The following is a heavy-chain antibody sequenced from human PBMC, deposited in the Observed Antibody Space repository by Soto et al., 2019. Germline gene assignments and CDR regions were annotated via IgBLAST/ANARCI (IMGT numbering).Heavy chain of an antibody. Sequence: SETLSLTCSVSGASISSDFWNWIRQPPGKGLEWIGYVYDSGTTNYNPSLKSRVTISVDTSKNQFSLNLNSVTAADTAVYYCAKGGTIAPRAIDSWGQGTLVTV. CDR1: GASISSDF. CDR2: VYDSGTT. J-gene: IGHJ4*02. D-gene: IGHD6-6*01. V-gene: IGHV4-59*01. CDR3: AKGGTIAPRAIDS.